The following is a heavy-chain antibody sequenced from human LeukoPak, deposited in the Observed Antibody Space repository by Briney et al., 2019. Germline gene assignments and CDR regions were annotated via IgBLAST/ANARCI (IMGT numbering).Heavy chain of an antibody. V-gene: IGHV3-30*01. Sequence: GSLRLSCAASGFTFSSYAMHWVRQAPGKGLEWVAVISYDGSNKYYADSVKGRFTISRDNSKNTLYLQMNSLRAEDKAVYYCARDPTIFGVVIIYYFDYWGQGTLVTVSS. CDR3: ARDPTIFGVVIIYYFDY. CDR1: GFTFSSYA. CDR2: ISYDGSNK. D-gene: IGHD3-3*01. J-gene: IGHJ4*02.